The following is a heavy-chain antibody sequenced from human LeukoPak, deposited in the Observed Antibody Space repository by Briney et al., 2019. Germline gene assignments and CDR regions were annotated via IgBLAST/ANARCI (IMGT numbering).Heavy chain of an antibody. V-gene: IGHV1-2*02. J-gene: IGHJ3*02. Sequence: ASVKVSCKASGYTFTGCYMHWVRQAPGQGLEWMGWINPNSGGTNYAQKFQGRVTMTRDTSISTAYMELSRLRSDDTAVYYCARIQWLYDAFDIWGQGTMVTVSS. CDR3: ARIQWLYDAFDI. CDR2: INPNSGGT. CDR1: GYTFTGCY. D-gene: IGHD6-19*01.